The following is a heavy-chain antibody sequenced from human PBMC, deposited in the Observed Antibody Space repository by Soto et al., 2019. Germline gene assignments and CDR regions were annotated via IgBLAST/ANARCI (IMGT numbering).Heavy chain of an antibody. CDR3: ARGGYCGSNSCYGRYFDY. CDR2: ISSSSSYI. J-gene: IGHJ4*02. Sequence: EVQLVESGGGLVKPGGSLRLSCAASGFTFSSYSMNWVRQAPGKGLEWVSSISSSSSYIYYADSVKGRFTISRDNAKNSLYLQMNSLRAEATAVYYCARGGYCGSNSCYGRYFDYWGQGTLVTVSS. CDR1: GFTFSSYS. V-gene: IGHV3-21*01. D-gene: IGHD2-2*01.